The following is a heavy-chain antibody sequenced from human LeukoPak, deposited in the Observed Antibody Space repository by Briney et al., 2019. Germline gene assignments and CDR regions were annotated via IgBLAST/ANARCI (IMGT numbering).Heavy chain of an antibody. CDR1: GLTVSSNY. J-gene: IGHJ6*01. V-gene: IGHV3-53*01. CDR2: IYSGGTT. D-gene: IGHD3-10*01. CDR3: AREHVTMIRGLVPRYYYNGMDV. Sequence: GGSLRLSCVASGLTVSSNYMSWVRQAPGKGLEWVSVIYSGGTTYYADSVRGRFTISRGNSKNTLHLQMNSLRAEDTALYYCAREHVTMIRGLVPRYYYNGMDVWGQGTTVTVSS.